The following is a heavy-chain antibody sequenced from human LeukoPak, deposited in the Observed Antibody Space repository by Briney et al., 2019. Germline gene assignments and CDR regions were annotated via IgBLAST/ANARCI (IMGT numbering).Heavy chain of an antibody. CDR2: IYYSGST. CDR3: ARQQPALGYGMDV. D-gene: IGHD6-13*01. V-gene: IGHV4-39*01. Sequence: PSETLSLTCTVSGGSISSSSYYWGWIRQPPGKGLEWIGSIYYSGSTYYNPSLKSRVTISVDTSKNQFSLKLSSVTAADTAVYYCARQQPALGYGMDVWGQGTTVTVSS. J-gene: IGHJ6*02. CDR1: GGSISSSSYY.